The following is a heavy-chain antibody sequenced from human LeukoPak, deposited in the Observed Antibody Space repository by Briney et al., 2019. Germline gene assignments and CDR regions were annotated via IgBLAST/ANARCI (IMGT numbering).Heavy chain of an antibody. CDR1: GFTFSDYY. CDR2: ISSGATTI. J-gene: IGHJ3*02. V-gene: IGHV3-11*01. D-gene: IGHD3-10*01. Sequence: GGSLRLSCAASGFTFSDYYMTWIRQAPGKGLEWVSSISSGATTIYYADSVRGRFTISRDNAKNSLYLQMNSLRAEDTAVYYCASRISMVWGVERHDAFDIWGQGTMVTVSS. CDR3: ASRISMVWGVERHDAFDI.